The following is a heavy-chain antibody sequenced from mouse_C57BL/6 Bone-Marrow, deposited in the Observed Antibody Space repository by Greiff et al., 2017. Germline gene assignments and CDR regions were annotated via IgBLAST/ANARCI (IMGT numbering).Heavy chain of an antibody. J-gene: IGHJ2*01. D-gene: IGHD1-2*01. Sequence: EVKLLESGGGLVKPGGSLKLSCAASGFTFSSYTMSWVRQTPEKRLEWVATISAGGGNTSYPDSVKGQATITVDNAKNTLYLQMSSLRSEDTALYYCARRLRLDYWGQGTTLTVSS. CDR1: GFTFSSYT. CDR2: ISAGGGNT. CDR3: ARRLRLDY. V-gene: IGHV5-9*01.